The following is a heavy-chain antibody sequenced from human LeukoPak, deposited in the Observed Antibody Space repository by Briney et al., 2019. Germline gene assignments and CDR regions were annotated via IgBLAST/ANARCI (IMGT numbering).Heavy chain of an antibody. CDR2: IYYSGST. J-gene: IGHJ4*02. D-gene: IGHD3-22*01. CDR3: AGASYDSSGVH. V-gene: IGHV4-59*01. CDR1: GGSISSYY. Sequence: SETLSLTCTVSGGSISSYYWSWFRQPPGKGLEWIGYIYYSGSTNYNPSPKSRVTISVDTSKNQFSLKLSSVTAADTAVYYCAGASYDSSGVHWGQGTLVTVSS.